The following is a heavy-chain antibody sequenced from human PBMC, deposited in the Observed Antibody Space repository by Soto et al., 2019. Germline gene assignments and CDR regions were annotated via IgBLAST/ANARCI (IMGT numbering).Heavy chain of an antibody. V-gene: IGHV3-30-3*01. CDR2: ISHDGSNK. CDR1: GFTFSSYA. Sequence: GGSLRLSCAASGFTFSSYAMHWVRQAPGKGLEWVAVISHDGSNKYYADSVKGRFTISRDNSKNTLYLQMNSLRAEDTAVYYCARETYDSSGYYDYWGQGTLVTVSS. J-gene: IGHJ4*02. D-gene: IGHD3-22*01. CDR3: ARETYDSSGYYDY.